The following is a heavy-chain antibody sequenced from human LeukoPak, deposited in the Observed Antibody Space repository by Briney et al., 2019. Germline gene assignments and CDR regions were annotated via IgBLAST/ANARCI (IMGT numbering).Heavy chain of an antibody. CDR1: GFTFSSYW. D-gene: IGHD1-26*01. Sequence: PGGSLRLSCAASGFTFSSYWMSWVRQAPGKGLEWVSSISSSSSYIYYADSVKGRFTISRDNAKNSLYLQMNSLRAEDTAVYYCARDLLAVGAFGIFDYWGQGTLVTVSS. CDR3: ARDLLAVGAFGIFDY. CDR2: ISSSSSYI. J-gene: IGHJ4*02. V-gene: IGHV3-21*01.